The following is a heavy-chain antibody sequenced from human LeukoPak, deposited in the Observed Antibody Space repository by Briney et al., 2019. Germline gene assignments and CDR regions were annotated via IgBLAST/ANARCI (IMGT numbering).Heavy chain of an antibody. J-gene: IGHJ4*02. CDR2: INDSGSS. D-gene: IGHD3-16*01. Sequence: SETLSLTCAVYGGSFSGYHWSWIRQPPGKGLEWIGEINDSGSSNYSPSLKSRVTISVDASKNQFSLTLSSVTAADTAVYYCARLPTDYDYVWGSSYWGQGTLVTVSS. CDR3: ARLPTDYDYVWGSSY. V-gene: IGHV4-34*01. CDR1: GGSFSGYH.